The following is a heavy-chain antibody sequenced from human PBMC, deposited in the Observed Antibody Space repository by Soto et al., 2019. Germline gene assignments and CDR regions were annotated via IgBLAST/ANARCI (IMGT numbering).Heavy chain of an antibody. J-gene: IGHJ6*02. CDR1: GFTFNNYA. CDR3: ARDTYYYDSSGYCFPSYGMDV. V-gene: IGHV3-23*01. Sequence: GGSLRLSCAVSGFTFNNYAMSWVRQAPGKGLEWVSIISGTGDATYYADSVKGRFTISRDNSKNTLYLQMNSLRAEDTAVYYCARDTYYYDSSGYCFPSYGMDVWGQGTTVTVSS. CDR2: ISGTGDAT. D-gene: IGHD3-22*01.